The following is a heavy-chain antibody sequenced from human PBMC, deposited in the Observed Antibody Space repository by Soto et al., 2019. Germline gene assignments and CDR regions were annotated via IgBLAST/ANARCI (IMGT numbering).Heavy chain of an antibody. CDR3: AKETSAYEIDY. V-gene: IGHV3-30-3*01. Sequence: GGSLRLSCAASGLIFSGYAMHWVRQAPGKGLEWVAVISYDGNTKYYADSVKGRFTVSRDNSKNTLYVQMNNLSAEDTAMYYCAKETSAYEIDYWGQGTLVTVSS. CDR2: ISYDGNTK. CDR1: GLIFSGYA. J-gene: IGHJ4*02. D-gene: IGHD5-12*01.